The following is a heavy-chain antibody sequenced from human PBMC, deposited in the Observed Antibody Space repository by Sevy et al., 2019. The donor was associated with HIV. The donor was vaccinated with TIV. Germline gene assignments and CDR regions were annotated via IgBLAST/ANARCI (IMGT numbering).Heavy chain of an antibody. Sequence: GGSLRLSCAASGLTFSSYAMHWVRQGPGKGLEWVAVISYDARNEDYADSVKGLFTISRDNSKNTLYLQMNSLRAEDTAVYYCARFPPERAFDIWGQGTMVTVSS. V-gene: IGHV3-30*04. CDR2: ISYDARNE. J-gene: IGHJ3*02. CDR3: ARFPPERAFDI. CDR1: GLTFSSYA.